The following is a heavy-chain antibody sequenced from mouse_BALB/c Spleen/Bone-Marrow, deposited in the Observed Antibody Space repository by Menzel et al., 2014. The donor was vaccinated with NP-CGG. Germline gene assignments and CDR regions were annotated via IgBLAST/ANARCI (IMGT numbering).Heavy chain of an antibody. Sequence: QVQLKESGAELVRPGASVKLSCRASGYTFTSYWINWVKQRPGQGLEWIGNIYPSDSYTNYNQRFKDKATLTVDKSSXTAYMQLSSPTSEDSAVYYCTRYGNSHYYAMDYWGQGTSVTVSS. CDR1: GYTFTSYW. CDR3: TRYGNSHYYAMDY. V-gene: IGHV1-69*02. D-gene: IGHD1-1*01. J-gene: IGHJ4*01. CDR2: IYPSDSYT.